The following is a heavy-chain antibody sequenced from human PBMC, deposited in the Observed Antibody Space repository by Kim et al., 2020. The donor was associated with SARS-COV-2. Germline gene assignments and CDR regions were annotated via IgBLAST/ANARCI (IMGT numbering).Heavy chain of an antibody. Sequence: GGSLRLSCAASGFTFDDYAIQWVRQVPGKGLEWVSLISRDGGEIKYADSVKGRFTISRDNSKKSVYLQMNRLRSEDTALYYCVRGQQWLIKNWGQGTQVTASS. CDR1: GFTFDDYA. D-gene: IGHD6-19*01. CDR3: VRGQQWLIKN. CDR2: ISRDGGEI. V-gene: IGHV3-43*02. J-gene: IGHJ4*02.